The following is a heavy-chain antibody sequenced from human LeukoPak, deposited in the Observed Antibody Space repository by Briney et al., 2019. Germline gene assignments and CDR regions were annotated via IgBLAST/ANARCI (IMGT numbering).Heavy chain of an antibody. D-gene: IGHD3-22*01. J-gene: IGHJ4*02. V-gene: IGHV3-23*01. CDR2: ISGPGGST. Sequence: GGSLRLSCVGSRFTFSNYAMTWVRQAPGKGLEWVSAISGPGGSTYYADSVKGRFTISRDNSKNTLHFQMNSLRAEDTAVYYCVRGRGYYDSSGYYPYYFDYWGQGTLVTVSS. CDR3: VRGRGYYDSSGYYPYYFDY. CDR1: RFTFSNYA.